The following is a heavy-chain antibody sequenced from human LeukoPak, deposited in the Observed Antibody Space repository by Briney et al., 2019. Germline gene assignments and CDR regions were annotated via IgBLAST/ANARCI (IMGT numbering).Heavy chain of an antibody. V-gene: IGHV3-74*01. CDR1: GFTFNSFW. D-gene: IGHD3-22*01. CDR2: INSDGIRT. CDR3: ARGGSGSGYHYYYYYMDV. Sequence: GGSLRLSCAASGFTFNSFWMYWVRQVPGKGLLWVARINSDGIRTSHAESVQGRFTISRDNANNTLYLQMNSLRVEDTAVYYCARGGSGSGYHYYYYYMDVWGRGTTVTISS. J-gene: IGHJ6*03.